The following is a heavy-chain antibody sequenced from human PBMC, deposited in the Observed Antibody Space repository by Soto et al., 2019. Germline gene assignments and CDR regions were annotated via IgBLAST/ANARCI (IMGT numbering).Heavy chain of an antibody. V-gene: IGHV3-30*03. D-gene: IGHD2-21*02. CDR2: ISYDGATQ. CDR3: ATKARVTNYLYYGMDV. J-gene: IGHJ6*02. CDR1: GLTFNTSG. Sequence: GGSLRLSCEVSGLTFNTSGMHWVRQAPGKGLEWLAVISYDGATQYYGGTVKGRFTISRDNSKNTLFLHMGRLRAEDTAMYYCATKARVTNYLYYGMDVWGLGTTVTVSS.